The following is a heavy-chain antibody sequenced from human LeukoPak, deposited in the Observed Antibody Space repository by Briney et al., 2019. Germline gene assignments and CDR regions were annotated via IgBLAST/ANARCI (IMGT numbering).Heavy chain of an antibody. D-gene: IGHD3-3*01. J-gene: IGHJ6*02. CDR1: GYTFTSYG. CDR3: ARGAPYYDFWSGYPPYYYGMDV. CDR2: ISAYNGNT. Sequence: ASVKVSCKASGYTFTSYGISWVRQAPGQGLEWMGWISAYNGNTSYAQKLQGRVTMTTDTSTSTAYMELRSLRSDDTAVYYCARGAPYYDFWSGYPPYYYGMDVWGQGTTVTVSS. V-gene: IGHV1-18*01.